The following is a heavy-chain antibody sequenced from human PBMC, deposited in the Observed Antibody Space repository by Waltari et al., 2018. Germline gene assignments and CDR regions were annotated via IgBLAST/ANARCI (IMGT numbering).Heavy chain of an antibody. V-gene: IGHV3-48*03. Sequence: EVQLVESGGGLVQPGGSLRLSCAASGFTFSSYEMNWVRQAPGKGLEWVSYISSSGSTIYYADAVKGRFTISRDNAKNSLYLQMNSLRAEDTAVYYCARGGDVLRFSFSSYYFDYWGQGTLVTVSS. CDR2: ISSSGSTI. J-gene: IGHJ4*02. D-gene: IGHD3-3*01. CDR1: GFTFSSYE. CDR3: ARGGDVLRFSFSSYYFDY.